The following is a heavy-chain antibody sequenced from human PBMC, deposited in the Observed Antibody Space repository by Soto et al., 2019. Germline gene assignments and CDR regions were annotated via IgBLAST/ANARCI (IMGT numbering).Heavy chain of an antibody. V-gene: IGHV3-73*01. Sequence: GGSLRLSCGVSGFSFSGFSVNWVRHAPGKGLEWVGRIRTKASNYATAYGASVKGRFTISRDDSKNTAYLQINSLKIEDTAVYYCTRRRYYYYGLDVWGQGTTVTVSS. CDR1: GFSFSGFS. D-gene: IGHD6-25*01. J-gene: IGHJ6*02. CDR2: IRTKASNYAT. CDR3: TRRRYYYYGLDV.